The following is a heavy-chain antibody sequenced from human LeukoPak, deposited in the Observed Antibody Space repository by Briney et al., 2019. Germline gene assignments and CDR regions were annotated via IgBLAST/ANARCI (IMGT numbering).Heavy chain of an antibody. D-gene: IGHD3-22*01. CDR3: ARSPLGRARDSSGYYLDY. V-gene: IGHV4-34*01. CDR1: GGSFSGYY. J-gene: IGHJ4*02. Sequence: SETLSLTCAVYGGSFSGYYWSWIRQPPGKGLEWIGEINHSGSTNYNPSLKSRVTISVDTSKNQFSLKLSSVTAADTAVYYCARSPLGRARDSSGYYLDYWGQGTLVTVSS. CDR2: INHSGST.